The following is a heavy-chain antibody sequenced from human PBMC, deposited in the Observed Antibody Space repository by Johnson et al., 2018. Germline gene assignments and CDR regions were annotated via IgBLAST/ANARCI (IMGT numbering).Heavy chain of an antibody. D-gene: IGHD3-10*01. Sequence: QVQLVESGGGVVQPGRSLRLPCAASGFTFSSYGMHWVRQAPGKGLEWVAVISYDGSNKYYADSVKGRFTISRDNSKNTLYLQMNSLRAEDTAGYYCAQDQVGRYYYGSGSYYMDVWGKGTTVTVSS. CDR2: ISYDGSNK. V-gene: IGHV3-30*18. CDR1: GFTFSSYG. CDR3: AQDQVGRYYYGSGSYYMDV. J-gene: IGHJ6*03.